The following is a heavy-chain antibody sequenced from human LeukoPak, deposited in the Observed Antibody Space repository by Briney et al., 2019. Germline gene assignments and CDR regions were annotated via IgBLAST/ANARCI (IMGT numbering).Heavy chain of an antibody. CDR1: GGSISSYY. D-gene: IGHD3-10*01. CDR3: ARDSMVRGVIIMAVAFGI. Sequence: SETLSLTCTVSGGSISSYYWSWIRQPPGKGLEGIGYINYSGSTNYNPSLKSRVNISVDTSKNQFSLKLSSVTAADTAVYYCARDSMVRGVIIMAVAFGIWGQGTMVTVSS. J-gene: IGHJ3*02. V-gene: IGHV4-59*12. CDR2: INYSGST.